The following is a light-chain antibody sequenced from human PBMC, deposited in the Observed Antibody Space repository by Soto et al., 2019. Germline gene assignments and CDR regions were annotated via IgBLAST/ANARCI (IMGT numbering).Light chain of an antibody. V-gene: IGKV3-20*01. CDR3: QQYGSSPST. CDR2: GAS. Sequence: EIVLTQSPCTLSLSPGERATLSCRASQSVFRKYLAWYQQKPGHAPRLLIYGASTRAAGISDRFSGSGSGTEFTLTVNRLEPADFAVYYCQQYGSSPSTFGGGTKVEIK. J-gene: IGKJ4*01. CDR1: QSVFRKY.